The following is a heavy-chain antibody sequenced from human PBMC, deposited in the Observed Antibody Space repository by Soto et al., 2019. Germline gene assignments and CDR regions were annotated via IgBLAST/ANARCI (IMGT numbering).Heavy chain of an antibody. CDR3: ASGFYDSRGYSEAFDI. J-gene: IGHJ3*02. D-gene: IGHD3-22*01. V-gene: IGHV4-59*01. Sequence: KTSETLSLTCTVSGGSISGGHWNWIRQPPGKGLEWIAYVSSSGSTKYNPSLKSRVTISIDTTKNQFSLRLSSVTAADTAVYYCASGFYDSRGYSEAFDIWGQGTKVTVSS. CDR2: VSSSGST. CDR1: GGSISGGH.